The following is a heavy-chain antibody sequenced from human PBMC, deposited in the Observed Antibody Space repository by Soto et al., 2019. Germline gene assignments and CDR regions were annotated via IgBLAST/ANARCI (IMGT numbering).Heavy chain of an antibody. J-gene: IGHJ4*02. Sequence: ASVKVSCKASGFTFITYDFSWVRQAAGQGLEWMGWMNPNNGNAGFAQKFRGRINMTRNTSISTAYLELSSLRSDDSAVYFCAKKKAGAPPHYLTRGGQGTQVP. CDR3: AKKKAGAPPHYLTR. V-gene: IGHV1-8*01. D-gene: IGHD3-10*01. CDR2: MNPNNGNA. CDR1: GFTFITYD.